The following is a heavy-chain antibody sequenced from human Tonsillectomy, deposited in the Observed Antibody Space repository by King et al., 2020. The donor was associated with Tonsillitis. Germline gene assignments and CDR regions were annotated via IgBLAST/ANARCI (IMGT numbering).Heavy chain of an antibody. CDR3: ARVPYDSSGLDY. V-gene: IGHV4-59*01. Sequence: QLQESGPGLVKPSETLSLTCTVSGGSISSYYWSWIRQPPGKGLEWIGYLYDSGSTNYNPSLKSRVSISVDTSKNQFSLKLSSVTAADTAVYYCARVPYDSSGLDYWGQGTLVTVSS. J-gene: IGHJ4*02. CDR1: GGSISSYY. CDR2: LYDSGST. D-gene: IGHD3-22*01.